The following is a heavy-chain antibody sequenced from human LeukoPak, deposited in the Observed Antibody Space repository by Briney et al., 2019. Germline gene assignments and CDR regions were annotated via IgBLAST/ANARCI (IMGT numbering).Heavy chain of an antibody. J-gene: IGHJ4*02. Sequence: GGSLRLSCAASGFTFTNYWMSWVRQAPGKGLEWVANIKQDGSEKYYVDSVKGRFTISRDNAKTSLYLQMNSLRAEDTAVYYCARDLSGVTGYTYGRGIDYWGQGTLVTVSS. V-gene: IGHV3-7*01. D-gene: IGHD5-18*01. CDR2: IKQDGSEK. CDR1: GFTFTNYW. CDR3: ARDLSGVTGYTYGRGIDY.